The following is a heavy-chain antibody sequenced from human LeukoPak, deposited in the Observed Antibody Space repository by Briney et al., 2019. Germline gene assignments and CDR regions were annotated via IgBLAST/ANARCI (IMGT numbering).Heavy chain of an antibody. Sequence: PSETLSLTCAVSGGSISSGGYSWSWIRQPPGKGLEWVANIKQDGSEKYYVDSVKGRFTISRDNAKNSLYLQMNSLRAEDTAVYYCARESRYGWYLFAFDNWFDPWGQGTLVTVSS. V-gene: IGHV3-7*03. CDR3: ARESRYGWYLFAFDNWFDP. D-gene: IGHD6-19*01. J-gene: IGHJ5*02. CDR1: GGSISSGGYS. CDR2: IKQDGSEK.